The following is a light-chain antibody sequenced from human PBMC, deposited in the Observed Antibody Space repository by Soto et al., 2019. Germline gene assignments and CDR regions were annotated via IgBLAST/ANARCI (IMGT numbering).Light chain of an antibody. CDR3: SSYTSSSTGV. CDR1: SSDVGDYNY. CDR2: DVS. J-gene: IGLJ1*01. V-gene: IGLV2-14*03. Sequence: SALTQPASVSGSPGQSITISCTGTSSDVGDYNYVSWYQQHPGKAPKLMIYDVSNRPSGVSNRFSGSKSGNTASLTISGLQAEDEADYYCSSYTSSSTGVFGTGTKLTVL.